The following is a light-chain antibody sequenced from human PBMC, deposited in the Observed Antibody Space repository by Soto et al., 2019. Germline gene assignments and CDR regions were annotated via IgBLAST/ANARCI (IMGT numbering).Light chain of an antibody. CDR1: QSVSSTY. V-gene: IGKV3-20*01. Sequence: EIVLTQFPGTLSLSPGERATLSCRASQSVSSTYLAWYQQKPDQAPRLLIYGASSSATGIPDRFSGSGSGTDFTLTISRLEPEDFAVYYCQQYGSSPPYTFGQGTKLEIK. CDR3: QQYGSSPPYT. J-gene: IGKJ2*01. CDR2: GAS.